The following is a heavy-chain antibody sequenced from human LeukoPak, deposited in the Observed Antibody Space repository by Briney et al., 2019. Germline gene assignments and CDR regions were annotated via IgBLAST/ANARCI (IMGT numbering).Heavy chain of an antibody. CDR3: ARDRLRWSPGY. J-gene: IGHJ4*02. V-gene: IGHV1-18*01. CDR2: ISAYNLNT. CDR1: GYTFTNYG. D-gene: IGHD4-23*01. Sequence: ASVKVSCKASGYTFTNYGISWVRQAPGQGLEWMGWISAYNLNTNYAQKFQGRVTMTIDTSTGTAYMELRSLRSDDTAVYYCARDRLRWSPGYWGQGTLVTVSS.